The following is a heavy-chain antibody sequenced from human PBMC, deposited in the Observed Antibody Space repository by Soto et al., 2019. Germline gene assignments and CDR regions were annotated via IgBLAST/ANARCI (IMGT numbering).Heavy chain of an antibody. CDR1: GFTFSSYA. V-gene: IGHV3-30-3*01. D-gene: IGHD2-15*01. J-gene: IGHJ6*02. CDR3: ARDEVDKPGFGPYYYYYGMDV. CDR2: ISYDGSNK. Sequence: QVQLVESGGGVVQPGRSLRLSCAASGFTFSSYAMHWVRQAPGKGLEWVAVISYDGSNKYYADSVKGRFTISRDNSKNMLYLEMDSLRAEDTAVYYCARDEVDKPGFGPYYYYYGMDVWGQGTTVTVSS.